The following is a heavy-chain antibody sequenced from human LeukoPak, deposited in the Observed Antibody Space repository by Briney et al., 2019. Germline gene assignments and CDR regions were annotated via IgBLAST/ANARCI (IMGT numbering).Heavy chain of an antibody. CDR1: GGTFNNFA. CDR3: AKGFGESHYYYYGMDV. V-gene: IGHV1-69*13. Sequence: ASVKVSCKASGGTFNNFAISWVRQAPGQGLEWVGGIIPMSGTANYAQKFQGRVTITADESTSTAYMELSSLRSEDTAVYYCAKGFGESHYYYYGMDVWGQGTTVTVSS. J-gene: IGHJ6*02. CDR2: IIPMSGTA. D-gene: IGHD3-10*01.